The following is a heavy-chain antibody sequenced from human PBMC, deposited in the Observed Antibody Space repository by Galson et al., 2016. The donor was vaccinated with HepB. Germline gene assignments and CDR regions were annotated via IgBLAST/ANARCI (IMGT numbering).Heavy chain of an antibody. D-gene: IGHD5-24*01. J-gene: IGHJ2*01. Sequence: TLSLTCSVSGASINSGDFYWSWIRQHPGKGLEWVGFISNSGSASYNPSLKSRLTISVDTTEKQFSLNLTSVTAADTALYYCARYREGAGSHWDFGLWGRGALVTVSS. V-gene: IGHV4-31*03. CDR1: GASINSGDFY. CDR2: ISNSGSA. CDR3: ARYREGAGSHWDFGL.